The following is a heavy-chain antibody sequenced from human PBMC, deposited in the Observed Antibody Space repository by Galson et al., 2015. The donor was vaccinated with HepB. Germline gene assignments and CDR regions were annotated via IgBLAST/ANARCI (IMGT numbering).Heavy chain of an antibody. CDR2: ISSSSSYT. CDR1: GFTFSDYY. Sequence: SLRLSCAASGFTFSDYYMSWIRQAPGKGLEWVSYISSSSSYTNYADSVKGRFTISRDNAKNSLYLQMNSLRAEDTAVYYCARQGPDYYDSSGFGDWFDPWGQGTLVTVSS. D-gene: IGHD3-22*01. CDR3: ARQGPDYYDSSGFGDWFDP. V-gene: IGHV3-11*03. J-gene: IGHJ5*02.